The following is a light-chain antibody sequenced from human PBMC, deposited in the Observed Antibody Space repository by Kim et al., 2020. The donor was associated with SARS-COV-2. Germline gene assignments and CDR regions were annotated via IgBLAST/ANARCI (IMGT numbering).Light chain of an antibody. V-gene: IGKV1-39*01. CDR3: QQRYSTPRIT. CDR1: QGMSSY. J-gene: IGKJ5*01. Sequence: VGEGGTDPCRGGQGMSSYVNCSQQKPGKAPKLLIYAASSFKSGVPPRISGSGSGTDFSLPISSLQPEDFATYYCQQRYSTPRITFGQGTRLEIK. CDR2: AAS.